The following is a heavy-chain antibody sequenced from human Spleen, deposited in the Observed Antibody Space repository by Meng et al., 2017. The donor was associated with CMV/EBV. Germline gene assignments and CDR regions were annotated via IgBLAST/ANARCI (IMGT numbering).Heavy chain of an antibody. CDR3: AKDQVYSSSSVKSYYYGMDV. V-gene: IGHV3-23*01. Sequence: GESLKISCAASEFTVSSYGMSWVRQAPGKGLEWVSAISGSGGSTYYADSVKGRFTISRDNSKNTLYLQMNSLRAEDTAVYYCAKDQVYSSSSVKSYYYGMDVWGQGTTVTVSS. CDR1: EFTVSSYG. D-gene: IGHD6-6*01. J-gene: IGHJ6*02. CDR2: ISGSGGST.